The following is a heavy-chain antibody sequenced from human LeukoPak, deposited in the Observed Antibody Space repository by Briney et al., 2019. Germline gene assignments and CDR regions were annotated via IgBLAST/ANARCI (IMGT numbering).Heavy chain of an antibody. J-gene: IGHJ4*02. CDR2: IENDGSAK. Sequence: GGSLRLSCAASGFTFSHNGMHWVRQAPGKGLEWVAFIENDGSAKHLADSVKGRFTISRDNSQNMLYLQMNSLRVEDTAVYYCTKPDCPSTSCYTLDYWGQGILVTVSS. CDR3: TKPDCPSTSCYTLDY. V-gene: IGHV3-30*02. D-gene: IGHD2-2*02. CDR1: GFTFSHNG.